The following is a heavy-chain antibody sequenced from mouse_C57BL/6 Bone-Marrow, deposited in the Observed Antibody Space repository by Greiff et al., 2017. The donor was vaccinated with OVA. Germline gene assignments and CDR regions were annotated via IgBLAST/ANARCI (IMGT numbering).Heavy chain of an antibody. CDR2: IRNKANNHAT. CDR1: GFTFSDAW. D-gene: IGHD2-4*01. CDR3: TLSTMIRRGFAY. Sequence: EVKLMESGGGLVQPGGSMKLSCAASGFTFSDAWMDWVRQSPEKGLEWVAEIRNKANNHATYYAESVKGRFTISRDDSKSSVYLQMNSLRAEDTGIYYCTLSTMIRRGFAYWGQGTLVTVSA. V-gene: IGHV6-6*01. J-gene: IGHJ3*01.